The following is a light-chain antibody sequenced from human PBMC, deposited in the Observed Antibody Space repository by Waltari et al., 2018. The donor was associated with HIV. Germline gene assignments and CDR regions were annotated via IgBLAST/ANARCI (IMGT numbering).Light chain of an antibody. CDR1: QDISNY. Sequence: DIQMTQSPSSLSASVGDRVTITCQASQDISNYLNWYQQKPGKAPKLLIYGASNLETGVPSRFSGSGSATDFTFTISRLQPEDIAAYYCQQYDNLPFTFGPGTKVDIK. J-gene: IGKJ3*01. V-gene: IGKV1-33*01. CDR2: GAS. CDR3: QQYDNLPFT.